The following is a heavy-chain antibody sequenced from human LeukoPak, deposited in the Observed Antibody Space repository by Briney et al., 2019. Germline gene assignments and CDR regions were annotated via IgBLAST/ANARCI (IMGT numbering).Heavy chain of an antibody. D-gene: IGHD5-12*01. V-gene: IGHV4-34*01. CDR3: ARRSGERRGYDLQR. CDR2: INHSGST. J-gene: IGHJ4*02. CDR1: GGSFSGYY. Sequence: SETLSLTCAVYGGSFSGYYWSWIRQPPGKGLEWIGEINHSGSTSYNPSLKSRVTISVDTSKNQFSLKLSSVTAADTAVYYCARRSGERRGYDLQRWGQGTLVTVSS.